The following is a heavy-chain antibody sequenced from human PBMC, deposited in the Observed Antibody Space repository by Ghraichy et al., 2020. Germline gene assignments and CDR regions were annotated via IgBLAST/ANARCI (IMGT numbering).Heavy chain of an antibody. D-gene: IGHD3-3*01. Sequence: GSLRLSCTVSGGSISSSSYYWGWIRQPPGKGLEWIGSIYYSGSTYYNPSLKSRVTISVDTSKNQFSLKLSSVTAADTAVYYCARVITIFGVVIYPYYFDYWGQGTLVTVSS. J-gene: IGHJ4*02. CDR1: GGSISSSSYY. CDR2: IYYSGST. V-gene: IGHV4-39*01. CDR3: ARVITIFGVVIYPYYFDY.